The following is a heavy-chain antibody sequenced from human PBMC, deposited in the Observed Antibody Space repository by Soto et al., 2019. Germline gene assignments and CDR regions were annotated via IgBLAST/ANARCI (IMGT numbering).Heavy chain of an antibody. CDR1: GGSFSGYY. V-gene: IGHV4-34*01. CDR3: ARGRLRYFDWLPHFDY. Sequence: QVQLQQWGAGLLKPSETLSLTCAVYGGSFSGYYWSWIRQPPGKGLEWIGEINHSGSTNYNPSLNSRVTISVDTSKNQFSLTLSSVTAADTAVYYCARGRLRYFDWLPHFDYWGQGTLVTVSS. D-gene: IGHD3-9*01. J-gene: IGHJ4*02. CDR2: INHSGST.